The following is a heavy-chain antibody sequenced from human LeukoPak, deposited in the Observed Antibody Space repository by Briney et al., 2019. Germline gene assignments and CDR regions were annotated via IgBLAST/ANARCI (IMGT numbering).Heavy chain of an antibody. CDR2: ISSSSSYI. CDR3: ARALITMVRGVISNDAFDI. J-gene: IGHJ3*02. Sequence: PGRSLRLSCAASGFTFSSYSMNWVRQAPGKGLEWVSSISSSSSYIYYADSVKGRFTISRDNAKNSLYLQMNSLRAEDTAVYYCARALITMVRGVISNDAFDIWGQGTMVTVSS. V-gene: IGHV3-21*01. CDR1: GFTFSSYS. D-gene: IGHD3-10*01.